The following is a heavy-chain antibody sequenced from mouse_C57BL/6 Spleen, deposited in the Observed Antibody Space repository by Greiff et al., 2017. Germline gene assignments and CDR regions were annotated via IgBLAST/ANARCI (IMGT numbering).Heavy chain of an antibody. CDR2: IHPNSGST. Sequence: QVQLQQPGAELVKPGASVKLSCKASGYTFTSYWMHWVKQRPGQGLEWIGMIHPNSGSTNYNEKFKSKATLTVDKSSSTAYMQLSSLTSEDSAVYDCAKAYYSNSYYAMDYWGQGTSVTVSS. J-gene: IGHJ4*01. D-gene: IGHD2-5*01. V-gene: IGHV1-64*01. CDR3: AKAYYSNSYYAMDY. CDR1: GYTFTSYW.